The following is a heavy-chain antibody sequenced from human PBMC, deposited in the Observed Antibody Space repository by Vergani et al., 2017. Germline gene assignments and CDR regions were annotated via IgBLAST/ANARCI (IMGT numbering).Heavy chain of an antibody. Sequence: QVQLVQSGAEVKKPGASVKVSCKASGYTFTSYGISWVRQAPGQGLEWMGRNSAYNGNTNYAQKLQGRVTMTTDTSKSTGDMELRSLRSDDTAVYYCTRGAFLRFLEWTLSGYFDYWGQGTLVTVSS. CDR3: TRGAFLRFLEWTLSGYFDY. CDR1: GYTFTSYG. V-gene: IGHV1-18*01. D-gene: IGHD3-3*01. J-gene: IGHJ4*02. CDR2: NSAYNGNT.